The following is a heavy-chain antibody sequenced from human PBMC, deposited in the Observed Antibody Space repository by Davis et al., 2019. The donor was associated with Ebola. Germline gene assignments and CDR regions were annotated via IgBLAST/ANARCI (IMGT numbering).Heavy chain of an antibody. Sequence: GGSLRLSCAASGLTFSSYAMSWVRQAPGKGLEWVSVIGGTGGSTYYADSLRGRFTISRDNSKTTLYLQINSLTAEDTAVYYCAKGTGATPAYHFDLWGQGTLVTVSS. CDR2: IGGTGGST. CDR1: GLTFSSYA. V-gene: IGHV3-23*01. D-gene: IGHD1-26*01. J-gene: IGHJ4*02. CDR3: AKGTGATPAYHFDL.